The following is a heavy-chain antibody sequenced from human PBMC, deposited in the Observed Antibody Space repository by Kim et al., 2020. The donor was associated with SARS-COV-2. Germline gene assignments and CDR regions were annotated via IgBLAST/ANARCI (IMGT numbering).Heavy chain of an antibody. D-gene: IGHD2-2*01. J-gene: IGHJ1*01. CDR2: INTNTGNP. Sequence: ASVKVSCKASGYTFTSYAMNWVRQAPGQGLEWMGWINTNTGNPTYAQGFTGRFVFSLDTSVSTAYLQISSLKAEDTAVYYCARALDYCSSTSCYFPAEYFQHWGQGTLVTVSS. CDR1: GYTFTSYA. V-gene: IGHV7-4-1*02. CDR3: ARALDYCSSTSCYFPAEYFQH.